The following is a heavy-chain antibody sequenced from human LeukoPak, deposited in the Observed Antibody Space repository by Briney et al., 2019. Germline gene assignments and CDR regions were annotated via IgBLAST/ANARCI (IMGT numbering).Heavy chain of an antibody. J-gene: IGHJ4*02. D-gene: IGHD2-21*01. CDR2: IYHSGST. V-gene: IGHV4-39*01. CDR3: VSRREIASPGVY. Sequence: SETLSLTCTVSGGSISSTGYYWGWIRQPPGKGLEWIGSIYHSGSTYHNPSLKSRVTISVDTSKNQFSLKLSSVTAADTAVYCCVSRREIASPGVYRGQGTLVTVSS. CDR1: GGSISSTGYY.